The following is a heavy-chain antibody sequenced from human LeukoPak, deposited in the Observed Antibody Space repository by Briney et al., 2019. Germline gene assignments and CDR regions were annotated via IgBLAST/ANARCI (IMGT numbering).Heavy chain of an antibody. D-gene: IGHD3-22*01. Sequence: PGGSLRLSCAASGFTFSDYYISWIRQAPGKGLEWVSYISSSGTSIFYADSVKGRFTISRDNAKNSLYLQMNSLRAEDTAVYYCARNALIVVVGAIDIWGQGTMVTVSS. CDR3: ARNALIVVVGAIDI. V-gene: IGHV3-11*01. CDR2: ISSSGTSI. J-gene: IGHJ3*02. CDR1: GFTFSDYY.